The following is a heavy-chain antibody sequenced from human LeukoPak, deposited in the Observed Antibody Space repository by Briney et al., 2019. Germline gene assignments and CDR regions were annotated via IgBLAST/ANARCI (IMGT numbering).Heavy chain of an antibody. V-gene: IGHV4-61*05. J-gene: IGHJ2*01. Sequence: SETLSLTCTVSGGSISSSSYYWGWIRQPPGKGLEWIGYIYYSGSTNYNPSLKSRVTISVDTSKNQFSLKLSSVTAADTAVYYCARLPGGDIVVVPAARDWYFDLWGRGTLVTVSS. CDR3: ARLPGGDIVVVPAARDWYFDL. CDR2: IYYSGST. CDR1: GGSISSSSYY. D-gene: IGHD2-2*01.